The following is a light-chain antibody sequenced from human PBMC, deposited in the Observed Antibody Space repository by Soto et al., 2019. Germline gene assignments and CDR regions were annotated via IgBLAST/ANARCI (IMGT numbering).Light chain of an antibody. V-gene: IGKV1-5*01. CDR3: QQYHSYSPFT. J-gene: IGKJ3*01. CDR2: DAS. Sequence: DIQMTQSPSTLSASVGDRVTVTCRASQSISSWLAWYQQKPGKAPKLLIYDASSLESVVPSRFSGSGSGTEFTLTISSLQPGDFATYYCQQYHSYSPFTFGPGTKVDIK. CDR1: QSISSW.